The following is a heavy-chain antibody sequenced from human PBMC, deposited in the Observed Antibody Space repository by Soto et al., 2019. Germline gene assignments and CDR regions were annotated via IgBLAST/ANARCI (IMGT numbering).Heavy chain of an antibody. CDR3: ARGNSGYAGLI. V-gene: IGHV4-59*08. J-gene: IGHJ3*02. Sequence: PSVTLSLTCTVSGGSISSYYWSWIRQPPGKGLKWIGYIYYSGSTNYNPSLKSRVTISVDTSKNQFSLKLSSVTAADTALYYCARGNSGYAGLIWGQGTMVTVSS. CDR1: GGSISSYY. CDR2: IYYSGST. D-gene: IGHD5-12*01.